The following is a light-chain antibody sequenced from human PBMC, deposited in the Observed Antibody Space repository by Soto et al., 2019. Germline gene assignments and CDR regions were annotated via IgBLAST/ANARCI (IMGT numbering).Light chain of an antibody. Sequence: EIVLTPSPGTLSLSPGERASLSCRASQSVSSSFVAWFQQKPGQAPRLLIYGTSSRATGIPDRFGGSGSGTDFTLTINGLEPEDFAMYFCQQYGSSPWTFGQGTKVDIK. CDR1: QSVSSSF. CDR3: QQYGSSPWT. V-gene: IGKV3-20*01. CDR2: GTS. J-gene: IGKJ1*01.